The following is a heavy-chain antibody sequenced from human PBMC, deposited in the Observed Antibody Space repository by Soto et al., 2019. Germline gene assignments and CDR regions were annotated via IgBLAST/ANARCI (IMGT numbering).Heavy chain of an antibody. D-gene: IGHD3-3*01. CDR2: INPSGGST. Sequence: ASVKVSCKASGYTFTSYYMHWVRQAPGQGLEWMGIINPSGGSTSYAQKFQGRVTMTRDTSTSTVYMELSSLRSEDTAVYYCAREPSHFDFWSGYSIGWFDPWGQGTLVTVSS. J-gene: IGHJ5*02. CDR1: GYTFTSYY. CDR3: AREPSHFDFWSGYSIGWFDP. V-gene: IGHV1-46*01.